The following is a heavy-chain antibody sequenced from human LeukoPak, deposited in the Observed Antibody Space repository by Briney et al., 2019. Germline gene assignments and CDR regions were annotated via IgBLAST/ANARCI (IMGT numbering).Heavy chain of an antibody. J-gene: IGHJ6*02. CDR1: GGSFSGYY. Sequence: SETLSLTCAVYGGSFSGYYWSWIRQPPGKGLEWIGEINHSGSTNYNPSLKSRVTISVDTSKNQFSLKLSSVTAADTAVYYCARDGAYYDFWSGYYTDYYYYGMDVWGQGTTVTVSS. CDR2: INHSGST. D-gene: IGHD3-3*01. V-gene: IGHV4-34*01. CDR3: ARDGAYYDFWSGYYTDYYYYGMDV.